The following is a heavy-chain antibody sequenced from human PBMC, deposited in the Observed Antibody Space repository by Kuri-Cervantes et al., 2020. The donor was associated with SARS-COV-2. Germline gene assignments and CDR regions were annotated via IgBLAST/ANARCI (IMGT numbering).Heavy chain of an antibody. CDR1: GGSISSSSYY. Sequence: SETLSLTCTVSGGSISSSSYYWGWIRQPPGKGLEWIGSIYYSGSTYYNPSLKSRVTISVDTSRKQFSLRLSSVTPADTALYYCARLNGNYGEWYYGMDVWGQGTTVTVSS. V-gene: IGHV4-39*01. J-gene: IGHJ6*02. D-gene: IGHD4/OR15-4a*01. CDR2: IYYSGST. CDR3: ARLNGNYGEWYYGMDV.